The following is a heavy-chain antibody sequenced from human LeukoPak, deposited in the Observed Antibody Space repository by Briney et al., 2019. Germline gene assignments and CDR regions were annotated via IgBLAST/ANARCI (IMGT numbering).Heavy chain of an antibody. V-gene: IGHV3-64*01. Sequence: GGSLRLSSAASGFTFSSYAMHWVRQAPGKGLEYVSGISSNGGRTYYSNSVKGRFTIARDNSKNTLHLQMGSLGAEDMAVYYCARDRGYADYWGQGTLVTVSS. CDR2: ISSNGGRT. CDR3: ARDRGYADY. J-gene: IGHJ4*02. CDR1: GFTFSSYA. D-gene: IGHD5-12*01.